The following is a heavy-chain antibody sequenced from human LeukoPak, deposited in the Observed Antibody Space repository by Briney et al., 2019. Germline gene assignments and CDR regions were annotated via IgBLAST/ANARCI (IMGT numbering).Heavy chain of an antibody. Sequence: SVKVSCKASGGTFSSYAISWVRQAPGQGLEWMGGIIPIFGTPNYAQKFQGRVTITADESTSTAYMELSSLRSEDTAVYYCARDSTTMVRGINYYYGMDVWGKGTTVTVSS. D-gene: IGHD3-10*01. CDR2: IIPIFGTP. V-gene: IGHV1-69*13. J-gene: IGHJ6*04. CDR3: ARDSTTMVRGINYYYGMDV. CDR1: GGTFSSYA.